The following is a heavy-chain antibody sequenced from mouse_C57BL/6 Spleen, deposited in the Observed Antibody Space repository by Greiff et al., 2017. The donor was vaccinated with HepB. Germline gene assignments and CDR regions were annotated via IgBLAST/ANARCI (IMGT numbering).Heavy chain of an antibody. J-gene: IGHJ2*01. CDR2: IYPSDSET. V-gene: IGHV1-61*01. CDR3: ARPTGRGEGYYFDY. CDR1: GYTFTSYW. D-gene: IGHD4-1*02. Sequence: QVQLQQPGAELVRPGSSVKLSCKASGYTFTSYWMDWVKQRPGQGLEWIGNIYPSDSETHYNQKFKDKATLTVDKSSSTAYMQLSSLTSEDSAVYYCARPTGRGEGYYFDYWGQGTTLTVSS.